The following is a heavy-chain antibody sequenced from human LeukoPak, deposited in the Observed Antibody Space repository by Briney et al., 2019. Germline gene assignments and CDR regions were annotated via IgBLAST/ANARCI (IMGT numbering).Heavy chain of an antibody. CDR2: VSSSGNKK. V-gene: IGHV3-30*18. J-gene: IGHJ4*02. CDR3: AKDRGYNSYYFDY. Sequence: GGSLRLSCAASGFSFNSYAMSWVRQAPGKRLEWVALVSSSGNKKYYGDSVKGRFIISRDNSKDTLYLQMNSLSAEDTALYYCAKDRGYNSYYFDYWGQGSLVTVSS. D-gene: IGHD5-24*01. CDR1: GFSFNSYA.